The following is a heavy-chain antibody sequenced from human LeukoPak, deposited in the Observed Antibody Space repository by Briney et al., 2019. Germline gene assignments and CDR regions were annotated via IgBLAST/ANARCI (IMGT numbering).Heavy chain of an antibody. J-gene: IGHJ5*02. D-gene: IGHD3-3*01. V-gene: IGHV1-2*02. CDR3: ASISHFHSGSGYYP. CDR2: INPNSGGT. CDR1: GYTFTDYY. Sequence: ASVKVSCKASGYTFTDYYLHWVRQAPGQGLEWMGWINPNSGGTNYEQKFQGRVTMTRDTSISTAYMELSRLRSDDTAVYYCASISHFHSGSGYYPWGQGTLVTVSS.